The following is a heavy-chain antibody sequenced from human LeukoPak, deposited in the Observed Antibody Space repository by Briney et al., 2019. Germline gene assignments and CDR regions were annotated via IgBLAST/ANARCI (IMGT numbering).Heavy chain of an antibody. J-gene: IGHJ4*02. CDR1: GFTFSAYA. CDR3: ARDYYDSSGFDY. V-gene: IGHV3-69-1*01. D-gene: IGHD3-22*01. Sequence: GGSLRLSCEASGFTFSAYAMTWVRQAPGKGLEWVSSIGSDNKPHYSESVKGRFAISRDNAKNSLYLQMNSLRAEDTAVYYCARDYYDSSGFDYWGQGTLVTVSS. CDR2: IGSDNKP.